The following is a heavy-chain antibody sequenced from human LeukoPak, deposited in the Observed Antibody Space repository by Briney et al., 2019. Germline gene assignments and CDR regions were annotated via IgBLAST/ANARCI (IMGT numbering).Heavy chain of an antibody. V-gene: IGHV3-23*01. CDR2: ISGSGGST. D-gene: IGHD3-3*01. CDR3: AKEGNGDDFWSGYSPYFDY. Sequence: GGSLRLSCAASGFTFSSYSMNWVRQAPGKGLEWVSAISGSGGSTYYADSVKGRFTISRDNSKNTLYLQMNSLRAEDTAVYYCAKEGNGDDFWSGYSPYFDYWGQGTLVTVSS. J-gene: IGHJ4*02. CDR1: GFTFSSYS.